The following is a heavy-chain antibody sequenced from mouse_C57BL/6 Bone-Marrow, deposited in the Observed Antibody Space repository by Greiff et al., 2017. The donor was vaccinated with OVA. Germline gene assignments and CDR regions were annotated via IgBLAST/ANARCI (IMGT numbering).Heavy chain of an antibody. V-gene: IGHV5-4*01. CDR3: ARDGYGAY. CDR2: ISDGGSYT. J-gene: IGHJ3*01. D-gene: IGHD2-2*01. CDR1: GFTFSSYA. Sequence: LVESGGGLVKPGGSLKLSCAASGFTFSSYAMSWVRQTPEKRLEWVATISDGGSYTYYPDNVKGRFTISRDNAKNNLYLQMSHLKSEDTAMYYCARDGYGAYWGQGTLVTVSA.